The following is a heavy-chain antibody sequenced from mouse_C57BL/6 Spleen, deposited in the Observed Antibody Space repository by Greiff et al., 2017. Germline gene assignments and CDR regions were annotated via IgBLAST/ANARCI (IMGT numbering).Heavy chain of an antibody. Sequence: EVQLQQSGPELVKPGASVKISCKASGYTFTDYYMNWVKQSHGKSLEWIGDINPNNGGTSYNQKFKGKATLTVDKSSSTAYMELRSLTSEDSAVYYGAANFFAYWGQGTLVTVAA. D-gene: IGHD4-1*01. CDR2: INPNNGGT. V-gene: IGHV1-26*01. CDR1: GYTFTDYY. CDR3: AANFFAY. J-gene: IGHJ3*01.